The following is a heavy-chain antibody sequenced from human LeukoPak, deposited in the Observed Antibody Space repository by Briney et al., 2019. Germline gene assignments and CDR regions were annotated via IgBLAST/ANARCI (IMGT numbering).Heavy chain of an antibody. Sequence: SETLSLTCTVSGSSVGGFYWTWIRQPPGGGMQWIGFIFSSGGTNYNPSLKSRVAISTDTSKNQVSLRVTSVTAADTAVYYCATGGAYTSGWYNIWGQGTLVSVSS. CDR3: ATGGAYTSGWYNI. D-gene: IGHD6-19*01. CDR1: GSSVGGFY. CDR2: IFSSGGT. V-gene: IGHV4-4*09. J-gene: IGHJ4*02.